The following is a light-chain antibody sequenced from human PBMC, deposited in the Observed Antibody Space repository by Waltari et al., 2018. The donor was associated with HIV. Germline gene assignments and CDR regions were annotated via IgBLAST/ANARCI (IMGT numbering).Light chain of an antibody. J-gene: IGLJ1*01. CDR3: VAWDDSLSGYV. V-gene: IGLV1-47*01. Sequence: QSVLTQPPSASGTLGQRVTISCPGSNSNVGSKPVYWFQQVPGTAPKLLIYRDDQLRAVIPDRFAGSKSGASASLTISGLRSEDEADYYCVAWDDSLSGYVFGTGTKVSVL. CDR1: NSNVGSKP. CDR2: RDD.